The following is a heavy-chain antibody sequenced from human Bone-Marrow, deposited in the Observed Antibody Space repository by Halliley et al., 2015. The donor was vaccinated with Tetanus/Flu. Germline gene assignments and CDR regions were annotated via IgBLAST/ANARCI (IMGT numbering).Heavy chain of an antibody. V-gene: IGHV1-69*06. J-gene: IGHJ6*02. CDR3: AGAGHCSSSSCQAHYYGMDV. D-gene: IGHD2-2*01. CDR2: IIPIFGTA. CDR1: GGTFSSNA. Sequence: QLVQSGAEVKKPGSSVEVSCKASGGTFSSNAISWVRQAPGQGLEWMGGIIPIFGTANYAQKFQGRVTITAGKSTSTAYMELSSLRSEDTAVYYCAGAGHCSSSSCQAHYYGMDVWGQGTTVTVSS.